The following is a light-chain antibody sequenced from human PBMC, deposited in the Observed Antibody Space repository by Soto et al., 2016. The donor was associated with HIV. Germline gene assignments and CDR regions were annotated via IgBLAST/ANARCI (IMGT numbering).Light chain of an antibody. V-gene: IGLV3-21*03. CDR2: DDS. Sequence: SYELTQPPSVSVAPGKTARINCGGNNIGSKSVQWYQQKPGQAPVVVVYDDSDRPSGIPERFSGSNSGNTATLAISRVEAGDEADYYCQVWDRNTDQYVFGTGTKVSVL. J-gene: IGLJ1*01. CDR1: NIGSKS. CDR3: QVWDRNTDQYV.